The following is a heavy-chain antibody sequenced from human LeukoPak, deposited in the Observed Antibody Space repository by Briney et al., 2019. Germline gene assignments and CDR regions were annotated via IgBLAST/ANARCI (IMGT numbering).Heavy chain of an antibody. J-gene: IGHJ4*02. V-gene: IGHV1-2*06. CDR1: GYIFTNYY. CDR3: ARSLLGWELEDY. D-gene: IGHD3-10*01. Sequence: ASVKVSCKASGYIFTNYYMHWVRQAPGQGLEWMGRINPDSGDTNYAQRFHGRVTMTRDTSNSTAYMELSRLRSDDTAVYYCARSLLGWELEDYWGQGTLVTVSS. CDR2: INPDSGDT.